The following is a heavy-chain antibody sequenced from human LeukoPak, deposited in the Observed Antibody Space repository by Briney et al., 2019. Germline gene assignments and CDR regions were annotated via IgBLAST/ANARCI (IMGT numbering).Heavy chain of an antibody. V-gene: IGHV4-34*01. CDR1: GGSFSGYY. CDR3: ARFRSGQFDY. J-gene: IGHJ4*02. CDR2: INHSGST. Sequence: PSETLPLTCAVYGGSFSGYYWSWIRQPPGKGLEWIGEINHSGSTNYNPSLKSRVTISVDTSKNQFSLKLSSVTAADTAVYYCARFRSGQFDYWGQGTLVTVSS.